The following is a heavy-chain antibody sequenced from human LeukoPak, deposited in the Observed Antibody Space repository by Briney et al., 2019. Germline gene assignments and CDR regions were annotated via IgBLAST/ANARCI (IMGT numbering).Heavy chain of an antibody. Sequence: SETLSLTCTVSGGSISSYYWSWIRQPPGKGLEWIGYIYYSGSTNYNPSLKSRVTVSVDTSKNQFSLKLSSVTAADTAVYYCARAIRGNYYDSSGTPYYFDYWGQGTLVTVSS. D-gene: IGHD3-22*01. CDR1: GGSISSYY. CDR3: ARAIRGNYYDSSGTPYYFDY. CDR2: IYYSGST. V-gene: IGHV4-59*01. J-gene: IGHJ4*02.